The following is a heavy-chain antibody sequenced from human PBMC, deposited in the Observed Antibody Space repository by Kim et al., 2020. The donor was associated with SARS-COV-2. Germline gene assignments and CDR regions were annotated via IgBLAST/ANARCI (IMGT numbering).Heavy chain of an antibody. D-gene: IGHD6-13*01. CDR3: ARVGAGTSLCGMDV. CDR2: INPNSGGT. CDR1: GYTFTGYY. J-gene: IGHJ6*02. V-gene: IGHV1-2*06. Sequence: ASVKVSCKASGYTFTGYYMHWVRQAPGQGLEWMGRINPNSGGTNYAQKFQGRVTMTRDTSISTAYMELSRLRSDDTAVYYCARVGAGTSLCGMDVWGQGTTVTVSS.